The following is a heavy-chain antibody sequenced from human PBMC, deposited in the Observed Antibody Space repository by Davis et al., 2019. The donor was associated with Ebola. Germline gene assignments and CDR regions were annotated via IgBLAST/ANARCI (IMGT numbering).Heavy chain of an antibody. CDR1: GFTFSSYA. Sequence: ESLKISCAASGFTFSSYAMSWIRQPPGKGLEWIWEINHSGSTNYNPSLKSRVTISVDTSKNQFSLKLSSVTAADTAVYYCARGSISPYYDFWSGYYQPWGQGTLVTVSS. J-gene: IGHJ5*02. V-gene: IGHV4-34*01. D-gene: IGHD3-3*01. CDR2: INHSGST. CDR3: ARGSISPYYDFWSGYYQP.